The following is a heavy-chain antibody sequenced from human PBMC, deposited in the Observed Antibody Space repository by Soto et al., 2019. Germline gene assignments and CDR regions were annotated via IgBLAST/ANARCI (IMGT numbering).Heavy chain of an antibody. J-gene: IGHJ6*02. CDR2: IYYSGST. CDR1: GGSISISSYY. CDR3: ARLSVSYGSGYYYGMDV. D-gene: IGHD3-10*01. V-gene: IGHV4-39*01. Sequence: SETLSLTCTVSGGSISISSYYWGWIRQPPGKGLEWIGSIYYSGSTYYNPSLKSRVTISVDTSKNQFSLKLSSVTAADTAVYYCARLSVSYGSGYYYGMDVWGQGTTVTVSS.